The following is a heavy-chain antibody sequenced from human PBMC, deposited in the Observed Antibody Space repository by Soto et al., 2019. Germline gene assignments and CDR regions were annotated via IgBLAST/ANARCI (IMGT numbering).Heavy chain of an antibody. V-gene: IGHV1-69*02. CDR1: GGTFSSYT. D-gene: IGHD6-13*01. J-gene: IGHJ4*02. CDR3: AGRGIAAAGLLFDY. Sequence: QVQLVQSGAEVKKPGSSVKVSCKASGGTFSSYTISWVRQAPGQGLEWMERIIPILGIANYAQKFQGRVTITADKSTSTAYMELSSLRSEDTAVYYCAGRGIAAAGLLFDYWGQGTLVTVSS. CDR2: IIPILGIA.